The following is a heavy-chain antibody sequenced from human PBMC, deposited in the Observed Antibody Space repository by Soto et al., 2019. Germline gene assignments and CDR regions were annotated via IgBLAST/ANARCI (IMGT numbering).Heavy chain of an antibody. CDR2: ISYDGSNK. V-gene: IGHV3-30*18. D-gene: IGHD1-26*01. CDR1: GFTFSSYG. J-gene: IGHJ6*02. CDR3: AKSVEGGSHYPYYYYGMDV. Sequence: GGSLRLSCAASGFTFSSYGMHWVRQAPGKGLEWVAVISYDGSNKYYADSVKGRFTISRDNSKNTLYLQMNSLRAEDTAVYYCAKSVEGGSHYPYYYYGMDVWGQGTTVTVSS.